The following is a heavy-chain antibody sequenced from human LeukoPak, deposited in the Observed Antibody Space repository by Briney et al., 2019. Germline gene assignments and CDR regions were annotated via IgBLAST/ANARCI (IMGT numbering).Heavy chain of an antibody. J-gene: IGHJ4*02. Sequence: PVGSLRLSCAASGFTFSSYAMHWVRQAPGKGLEYVSAISSNGGSTYYANSVKGRFTISRDNSKNTLYLQMGSLRAEDMAVYYCAGGGYYYDSSGYIRELDYWGQGTLVTVSS. CDR2: ISSNGGST. V-gene: IGHV3-64*01. CDR3: AGGGYYYDSSGYIRELDY. CDR1: GFTFSSYA. D-gene: IGHD3-22*01.